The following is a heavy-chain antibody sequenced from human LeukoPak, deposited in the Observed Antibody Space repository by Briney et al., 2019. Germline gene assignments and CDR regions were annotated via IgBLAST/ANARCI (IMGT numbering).Heavy chain of an antibody. D-gene: IGHD3-22*01. J-gene: IGHJ4*02. CDR2: ISGSGGST. Sequence: GESLRLSCAASGFTFNNYAMNWVRQAPGKGLEWVSGISGSGGSTYYADSVKGRFTTSRDNSKNTLYLQMNRLRAEDTAVYFCAKDPLSYYDSSGYRYFDYWGQGTLVTVSS. CDR1: GFTFNNYA. CDR3: AKDPLSYYDSSGYRYFDY. V-gene: IGHV3-23*01.